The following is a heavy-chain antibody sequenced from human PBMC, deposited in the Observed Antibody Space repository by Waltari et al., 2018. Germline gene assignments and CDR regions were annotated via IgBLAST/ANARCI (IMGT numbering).Heavy chain of an antibody. CDR2: SLVCDGDT. Sequence: EVQLLQSGVEVRKTGESLKISCKASGYNFANYWIGWVRQMPGKGLEWMGISLVCDGDTRYSPSFQGQVTISADKSSNTAYLEWASLKASDTAIYFCARAGKSSSRWFDPWGQGTLVTVSS. CDR3: ARAGKSSSRWFDP. J-gene: IGHJ5*02. CDR1: GYNFANYW. V-gene: IGHV5-51*01. D-gene: IGHD6-19*01.